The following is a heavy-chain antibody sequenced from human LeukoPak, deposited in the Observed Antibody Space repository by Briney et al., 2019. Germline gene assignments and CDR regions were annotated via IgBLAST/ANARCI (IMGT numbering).Heavy chain of an antibody. J-gene: IGHJ4*02. CDR3: ARGSSGLPPYYFDY. Sequence: GASVKVSCKASGGTFSSYAISWVRQAPGQGLEWMGGIIPISGTANYAQKFQGRVTITADESTSTAYMELSSLRSEDTAVYYCARGSSGLPPYYFDYWGQGTLVTVSS. CDR2: IIPISGTA. D-gene: IGHD3-22*01. V-gene: IGHV1-69*13. CDR1: GGTFSSYA.